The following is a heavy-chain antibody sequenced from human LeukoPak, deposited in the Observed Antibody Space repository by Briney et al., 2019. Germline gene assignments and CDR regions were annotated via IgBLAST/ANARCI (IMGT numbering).Heavy chain of an antibody. CDR2: IRYDGSNK. CDR3: AKVEGYEYGWGSYRHNYFDY. Sequence: GGSLRLSCAASGFTFSSYGMHWVRQAPGKGLEGVAFIRYDGSNKYYADSVKGRFTISRDNSKNTLYLQMNSLRAEDTAVYYCAKVEGYEYGWGSYRHNYFDYWGQGTLVTVSS. V-gene: IGHV3-30*02. CDR1: GFTFSSYG. D-gene: IGHD3-16*02. J-gene: IGHJ4*02.